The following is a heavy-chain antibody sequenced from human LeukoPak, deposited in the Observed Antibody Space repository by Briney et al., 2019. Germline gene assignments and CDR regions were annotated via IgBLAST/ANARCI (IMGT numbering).Heavy chain of an antibody. D-gene: IGHD2-2*02. J-gene: IGHJ5*02. CDR1: GFTVSSNY. CDR2: IYSGDST. V-gene: IGHV3-66*01. CDR3: ARVKALRYCSSTSCYIGGFDP. Sequence: PGGSLRLSCAASGFTVSSNYMSWVRQAPGKGLEWVSVIYSGDSTYYADSVKGRFTISRDNSKNTLYLQMNSLRAEDTAVCYCARVKALRYCSSTSCYIGGFDPWGQGTLVTVSS.